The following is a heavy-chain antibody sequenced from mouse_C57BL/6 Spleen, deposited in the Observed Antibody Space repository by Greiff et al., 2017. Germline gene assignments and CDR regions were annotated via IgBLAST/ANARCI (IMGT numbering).Heavy chain of an antibody. J-gene: IGHJ4*01. V-gene: IGHV5-4*03. CDR1: GFTFSSYA. CDR3: ARKTRYYYGSSYSAMDY. CDR2: ISDGGSYT. Sequence: EVMLVESGGGLVKPGGSLKLSCAASGFTFSSYAMSWVRQTPEKRLEWVATISDGGSYTYYPDNVKGRFTISIDNAKNNLYLQMSHLKSEDTAMYYCARKTRYYYGSSYSAMDYWGQGTSVTVSS. D-gene: IGHD1-1*01.